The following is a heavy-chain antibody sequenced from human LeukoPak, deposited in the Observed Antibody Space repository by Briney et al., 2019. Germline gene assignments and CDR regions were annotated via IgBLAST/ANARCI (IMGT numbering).Heavy chain of an antibody. CDR1: GYSFSGYY. CDR3: ARGQNYFDTTAYYGMDC. J-gene: IGHJ4*02. D-gene: IGHD3-22*01. Sequence: ASVKVSCKASGYSFSGYYIHWVRQVPGQGLEWMGWINPNSGATNYAQKFQGTVTMTRDTSTTTAYMQLSGLRSDDTAVYYCARGQNYFDTTAYYGMDCWGQGTLVTVSS. V-gene: IGHV1-2*02. CDR2: INPNSGAT.